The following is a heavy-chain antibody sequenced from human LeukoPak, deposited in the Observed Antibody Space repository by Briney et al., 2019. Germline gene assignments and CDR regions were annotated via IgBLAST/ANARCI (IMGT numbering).Heavy chain of an antibody. J-gene: IGHJ4*02. CDR2: ISVYNGNT. Sequence: ASVKVSCKASGYTFTSYGLSWVRQAPGQGLEWMGWISVYNGNTNYAQTLQGRVTMTTDTSTSTAYMELRSLRSDDTAVYYCAVSVDTAMVTGFDYWGQGTLVTVSS. V-gene: IGHV1-18*01. D-gene: IGHD5-18*01. CDR1: GYTFTSYG. CDR3: AVSVDTAMVTGFDY.